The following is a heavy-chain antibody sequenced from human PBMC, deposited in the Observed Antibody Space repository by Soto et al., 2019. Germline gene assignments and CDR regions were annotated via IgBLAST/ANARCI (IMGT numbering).Heavy chain of an antibody. V-gene: IGHV1-2*04. Sequence: ASVKVSCKASGYTFTGYYMHWVRQAPGQGLEWMGWINPNSGGTNYAQKFQGWVTMTRDTSISTAYMELSRLRSDDTAVYYCARRGGSYRNAFDIWGQGTMGTVS. CDR2: INPNSGGT. CDR1: GYTFTGYY. CDR3: ARRGGSYRNAFDI. J-gene: IGHJ3*02. D-gene: IGHD1-26*01.